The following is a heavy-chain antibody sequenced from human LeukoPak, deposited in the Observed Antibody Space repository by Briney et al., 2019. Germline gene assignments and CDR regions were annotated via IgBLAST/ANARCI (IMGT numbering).Heavy chain of an antibody. CDR2: INHSGST. V-gene: IGHV4-34*01. CDR1: GGSFSGYY. D-gene: IGHD3-10*01. J-gene: IGHJ6*02. Sequence: SETLSLTCAVYGGSFSGYYWSWIRQPPGKGLEWIGEINHSGSTNYNPSLKSRVTISVDTSKNQFSLKLSSVTAADTAVYYCARKSRGVIITHYYYYGMDVWGQGSTVTVSS. CDR3: ARKSRGVIITHYYYYGMDV.